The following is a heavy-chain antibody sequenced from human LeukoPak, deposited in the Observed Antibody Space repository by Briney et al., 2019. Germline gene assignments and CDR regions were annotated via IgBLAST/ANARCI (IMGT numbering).Heavy chain of an antibody. D-gene: IGHD3-22*01. J-gene: IGHJ3*02. CDR1: GFTVSSNY. Sequence: GGSLRLSCAASGFTVSSNYMSWVRQAPGKGLEWVSVIYSGGSTYYADSEKGRFTISRDNSRNTLYLQMNSLRAEDTAVYYCARAPGVYYYDSSGYYLDAFDIWGQGTMVTVSS. V-gene: IGHV3-53*01. CDR2: IYSGGST. CDR3: ARAPGVYYYDSSGYYLDAFDI.